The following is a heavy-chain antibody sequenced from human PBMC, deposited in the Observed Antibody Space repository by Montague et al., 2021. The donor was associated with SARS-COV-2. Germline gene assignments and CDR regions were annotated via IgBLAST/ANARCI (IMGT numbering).Heavy chain of an antibody. CDR1: GFTFGDYY. V-gene: IGHV3-11*03. D-gene: IGHD6-13*01. CDR2: ISSGGHDT. J-gene: IGHJ4*03. Sequence: SLRLSCAASGFTFGDYYMTWVRQAPGKGLEWISDISSGGHDTYYVDSVRGRFTISRDDAKKSLYLDMDSLRAEDTAVYYCARIFLVEPHGIALYYIDDWGQGALVTVSS. CDR3: ARIFLVEPHGIALYYIDD.